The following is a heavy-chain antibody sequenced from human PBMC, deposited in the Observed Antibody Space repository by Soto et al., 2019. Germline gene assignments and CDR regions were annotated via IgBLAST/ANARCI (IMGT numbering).Heavy chain of an antibody. J-gene: IGHJ2*01. CDR2: ITPLFGTA. D-gene: IGHD6-19*01. CDR1: GGTFGTNA. Sequence: QVQLVQSGAEVKKPGSSVKVSCKASGGTFGTNAISWVRQAPGQGLEWMGGITPLFGTANYAQKFQGRVTIXXVESTTTAYMELSSLRSEDTAVYYCAQTLGLAVAGPGRFDLWGRGTLITVSS. V-gene: IGHV1-69*05. CDR3: AQTLGLAVAGPGRFDL.